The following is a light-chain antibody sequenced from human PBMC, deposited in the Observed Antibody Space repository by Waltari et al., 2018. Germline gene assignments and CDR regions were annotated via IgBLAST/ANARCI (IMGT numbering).Light chain of an antibody. V-gene: IGKV3-20*01. CDR1: QTISSSY. CDR3: QQYAASVVT. J-gene: IGKJ4*01. CDR2: GAS. Sequence: EIVLTQSPGTLSLSPGERATISCRASQTISSSYLAWYQQRPGQAPSLLIYGASSRATGISDRFSGSGSGTDFTLTISGLEPEDFAVYYCQQYAASVVTFGGGTKVEIK.